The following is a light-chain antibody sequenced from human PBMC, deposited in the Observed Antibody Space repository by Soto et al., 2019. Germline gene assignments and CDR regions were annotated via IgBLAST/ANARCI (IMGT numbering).Light chain of an antibody. CDR1: QSISSW. CDR3: QQYNSYPFT. CDR2: KAS. Sequence: DIQMTEPPSTLSASVGDRVTITCRASQSISSWLAWYQQKPGKAPKLLIYKASSLESGVPSRFSGSGSGTEFTLTISSLQPDDFATYYCQQYNSYPFTFGPGTKVDIK. V-gene: IGKV1-5*03. J-gene: IGKJ3*01.